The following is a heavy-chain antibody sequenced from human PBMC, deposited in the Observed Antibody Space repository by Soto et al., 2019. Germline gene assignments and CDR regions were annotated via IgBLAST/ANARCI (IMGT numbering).Heavy chain of an antibody. D-gene: IGHD4-17*01. CDR3: ASGYGDYYYYYGMDV. CDR1: GFTVSRNY. V-gene: IGHV3-53*01. J-gene: IGHJ6*02. CDR2: IYSGGST. Sequence: GGSLRLSCAASGFTVSRNYMSWVRQAPGKGLEWVSVIYSGGSTYYADSVKGRFTISRDNSKNTLYLQMNSLRAEDTAVYYCASGYGDYYYYYGMDVWGQGTTVTVSS.